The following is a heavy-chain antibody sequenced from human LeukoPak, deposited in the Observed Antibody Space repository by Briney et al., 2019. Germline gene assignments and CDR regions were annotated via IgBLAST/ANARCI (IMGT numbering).Heavy chain of an antibody. CDR3: ASVQSGGLRYFDWRYYFDY. D-gene: IGHD3-9*01. CDR1: SYTFTSFG. V-gene: IGHV1-18*01. J-gene: IGHJ4*02. Sequence: GASVKVSCKASSYTFTSFGINWVRQAPGHGLEWMGWISAYNVNTNFTQKLQGRLTMTTDTSSSTAYMELSSLRSEDTAVYYCASVQSGGLRYFDWRYYFDYWGQGTLVTVSS. CDR2: ISAYNVNT.